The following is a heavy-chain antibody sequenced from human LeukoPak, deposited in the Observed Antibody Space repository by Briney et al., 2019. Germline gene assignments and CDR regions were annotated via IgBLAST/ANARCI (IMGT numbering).Heavy chain of an antibody. CDR2: INPNSGGT. D-gene: IGHD3-22*01. Sequence: ASVKVSCKASGYTFTGYYMHWVRQAPGQGLEWMGWINPNSGGTNYAQKFQGRVTMTRDTSISTAYMELSRLRSDDTAVYYCSSGYSDYHYQFEYWGQGTLVTVSS. CDR1: GYTFTGYY. CDR3: SSGYSDYHYQFEY. J-gene: IGHJ4*02. V-gene: IGHV1-2*02.